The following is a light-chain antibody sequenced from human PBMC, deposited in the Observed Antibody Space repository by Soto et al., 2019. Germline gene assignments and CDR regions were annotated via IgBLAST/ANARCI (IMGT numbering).Light chain of an antibody. J-gene: IGLJ3*02. CDR3: SSYTGSTRV. Sequence: QSALTQPASVSGSPGQSISISCTGTSSDIGGYNYVSWYQQHPGKAPKLIIFDVSYRPSGVSDRFSGSKSGNTASLTISGLQAEDEADYHCSSYTGSTRVFGGGTKLTVL. CDR1: SSDIGGYNY. CDR2: DVS. V-gene: IGLV2-14*03.